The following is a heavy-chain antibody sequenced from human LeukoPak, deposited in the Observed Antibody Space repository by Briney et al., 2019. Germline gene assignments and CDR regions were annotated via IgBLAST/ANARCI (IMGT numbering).Heavy chain of an antibody. V-gene: IGHV4-59*01. CDR1: GGSISSYY. CDR2: IYYSGST. J-gene: IGHJ4*02. CDR3: ARGDGYNFFDY. D-gene: IGHD5-24*01. Sequence: SETLSLTCTVSGGSISSYYWSWIRQPPGKGLEWIGYIYYSGSTKYNPSLKSRVTISVDTSKNQFSLKLSSVTAADTAVYYCARGDGYNFFDYWGQGTLVTVSS.